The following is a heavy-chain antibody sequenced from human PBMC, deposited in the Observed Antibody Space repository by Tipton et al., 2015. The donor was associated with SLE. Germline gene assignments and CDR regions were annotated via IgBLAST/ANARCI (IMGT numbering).Heavy chain of an antibody. D-gene: IGHD3-10*01. CDR3: ARSGPTLHAFDI. V-gene: IGHV3-69-1*02. CDR1: GFTFSNYA. Sequence: SLRLSCATSGFTFSNYAINWVRQAPGKGLEWVSSIDILSDFNHADSVKGRFTVSRDKAKNSVFLQMDSLRVEDTGVYYCARSGPTLHAFDIWGQGTMVTVSS. J-gene: IGHJ3*02. CDR2: IDILSDF.